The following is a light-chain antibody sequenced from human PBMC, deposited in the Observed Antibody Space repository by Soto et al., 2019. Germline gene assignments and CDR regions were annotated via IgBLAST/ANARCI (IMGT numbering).Light chain of an antibody. J-gene: IGKJ1*01. V-gene: IGKV1-39*01. CDR1: QSISSY. CDR2: AAS. Sequence: DIQMTQSPSSLSASVGDRVTITCRASQSISSYLNWYQQRPGKAPKLLIYAASSLQSGVPSRFRGRGSGTDFTLTISSLQPEDFATYFCQQSSSTPPTFGQGTKVEIK. CDR3: QQSSSTPPT.